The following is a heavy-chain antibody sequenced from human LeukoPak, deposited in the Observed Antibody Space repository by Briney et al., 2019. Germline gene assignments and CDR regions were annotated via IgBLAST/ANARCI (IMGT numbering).Heavy chain of an antibody. J-gene: IGHJ5*02. V-gene: IGHV3-43*02. Sequence: GGSLRLSCAASGFTFDDYAMHWVRQAPGKGLEWVSLINGDGGPTYYADSVKGRFTISRDNSKNSLYLQMNSLRTEDTAFYYCSKGPYNINWNHWGQGTLVTVSS. CDR2: INGDGGPT. CDR1: GFTFDDYA. D-gene: IGHD1-1*01. CDR3: SKGPYNINWNH.